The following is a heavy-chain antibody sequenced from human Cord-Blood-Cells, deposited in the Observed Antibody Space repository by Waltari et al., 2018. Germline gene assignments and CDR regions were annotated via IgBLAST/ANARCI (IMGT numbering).Heavy chain of an antibody. CDR1: GFTFSSYG. V-gene: IGHV3-30*18. CDR2: ISYDGSNK. CDR3: AKDAQGAFDY. J-gene: IGHJ4*02. Sequence: VQLVESGGGVVQPGRSLRLSCAASGFTFSSYGMHWVRQAPGKGLEWVAVISYDGSNKYYADSVKGRFTISRDNSKNTLYLQMNSLRAEDTAVYYCAKDAQGAFDYWGLGTLVTVSS.